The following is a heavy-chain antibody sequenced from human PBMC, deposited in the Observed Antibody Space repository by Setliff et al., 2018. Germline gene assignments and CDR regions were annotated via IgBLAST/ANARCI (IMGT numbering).Heavy chain of an antibody. Sequence: ASETLSLTCAVSDGSSSSHYWTWIRQPPGKGLEWVGEINHRGSTTYNPSLKSRVTISVDTSKDQFSLKVISMTAADTAVYYCARGRNIAARLLDSWGQGTLVTVSS. CDR3: ARGRNIAARLLDS. D-gene: IGHD6-6*01. CDR2: INHRGST. J-gene: IGHJ4*02. CDR1: DGSSSSHY. V-gene: IGHV4-34*01.